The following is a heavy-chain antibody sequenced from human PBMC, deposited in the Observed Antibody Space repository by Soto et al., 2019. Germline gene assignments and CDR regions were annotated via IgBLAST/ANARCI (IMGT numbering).Heavy chain of an antibody. CDR1: GYSFTSYW. D-gene: IGHD6-6*01. CDR2: IYPGDSDT. Sequence: PGESLKISCKGSGYSFTSYWIGWVRQMPGKGLEWMGIIYPGDSDTRYSPSFQGQVTISADKSISTAYLQWSSLKASDTAMYYCASSRAASSSSTFYYYYYGMDVWGQGTTVTVSS. CDR3: ASSRAASSSSTFYYYYYGMDV. J-gene: IGHJ6*02. V-gene: IGHV5-51*01.